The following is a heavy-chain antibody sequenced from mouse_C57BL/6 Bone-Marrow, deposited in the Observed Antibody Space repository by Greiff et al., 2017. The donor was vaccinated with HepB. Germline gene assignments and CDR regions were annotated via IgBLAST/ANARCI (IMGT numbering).Heavy chain of an antibody. D-gene: IGHD1-2*01. CDR2: ISDGGSYT. CDR1: GFTFSSYA. CDR3: ARERGGDGAY. Sequence: EVKLVESGGGLVKPGGSLKLSCAASGFTFSSYAMSWVRQTPEKRLEWVATISDGGSYTYYPDNVKGRFTISRDNAKNNPYLQMSHLKSEDTAMYYCARERGGDGAYWGQGTLVTVSA. V-gene: IGHV5-4*01. J-gene: IGHJ3*01.